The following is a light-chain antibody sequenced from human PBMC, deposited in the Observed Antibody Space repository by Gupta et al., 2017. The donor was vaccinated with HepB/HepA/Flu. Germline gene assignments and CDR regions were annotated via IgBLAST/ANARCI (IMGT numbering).Light chain of an antibody. J-gene: IGKJ2*04. V-gene: IGKV1-39*01. CDR3: QHSYSTHPMCS. CDR2: AAS. Sequence: DIQMTQSPSSLSASAGDRVTITCRASQSISSYLNWYQQKPGKAPKLLIYAASSLQSVVPSRFSGSGSGTDFTLTISSLQPEDFATYYCQHSYSTHPMCSFGQGTKLEIK. CDR1: QSISSY.